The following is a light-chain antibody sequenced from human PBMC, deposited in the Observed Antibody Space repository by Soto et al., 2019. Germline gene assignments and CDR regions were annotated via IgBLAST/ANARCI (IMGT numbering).Light chain of an antibody. CDR3: QQFGSSSWT. CDR2: KIS. V-gene: IGKV2-24*01. Sequence: DIVMTQTPLSSPVTLGQPASISCRSSQSLVHSDGNMYLSWLQLRPGQPPRLLIYKISNRFSGVPDRFSGSGSGTDFTLTINRLEPEDFAVYYCQQFGSSSWTFGQGTKVEIK. CDR1: QSLVHSDGNMY. J-gene: IGKJ1*01.